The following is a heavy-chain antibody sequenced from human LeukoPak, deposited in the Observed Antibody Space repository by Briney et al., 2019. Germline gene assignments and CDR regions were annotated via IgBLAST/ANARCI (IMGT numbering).Heavy chain of an antibody. J-gene: IGHJ3*02. V-gene: IGHV1-18*01. CDR2: ISGYNGNT. D-gene: IGHD3-10*01. Sequence: ASVKVSCKASGYTFTSYGISWVRQAPGQGLEWMGWISGYNGNTNYAQKLQGRVTMTTDTSTSTAYMELRSLRSEDTAVYYCARDYLTGYGSATTLDAFDIWGQGTMVTVSS. CDR1: GYTFTSYG. CDR3: ARDYLTGYGSATTLDAFDI.